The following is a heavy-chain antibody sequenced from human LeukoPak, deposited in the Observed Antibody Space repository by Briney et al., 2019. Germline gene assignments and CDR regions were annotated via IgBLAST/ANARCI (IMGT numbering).Heavy chain of an antibody. J-gene: IGHJ4*02. V-gene: IGHV4-39*01. CDR3: ARLRAKHYDILTGYFGIYYFDY. Sequence: SETLSLTCTVSGCSISSSNYYWGWIRQPPGKGLVWAGSIFCSGSTYYNPSLKSRVTIYVDTSKNQFSLKLSSVTAADTAVFYCARLRAKHYDILTGYFGIYYFDYWGQGTLVTVSS. CDR2: IFCSGST. D-gene: IGHD3-9*01. CDR1: GCSISSSNYY.